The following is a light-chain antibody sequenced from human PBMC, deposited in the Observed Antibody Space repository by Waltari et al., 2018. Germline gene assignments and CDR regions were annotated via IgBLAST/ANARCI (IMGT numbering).Light chain of an antibody. CDR3: QQSYDYPFT. CDR1: QNITRY. CDR2: TVS. J-gene: IGKJ3*01. V-gene: IGKV1-39*01. Sequence: DIQMTQSPSSLSASVGDRVTIVCRATQNITRYLNWYQQKPGKAPNLLIHTVSKLHSGVPSRFSGSGSGTDFTLAISSLQPEDFASYYCQQSYDYPFTFGPGTKVDLK.